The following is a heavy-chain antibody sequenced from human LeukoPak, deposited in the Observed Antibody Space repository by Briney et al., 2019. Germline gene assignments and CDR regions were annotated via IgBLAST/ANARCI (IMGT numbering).Heavy chain of an antibody. CDR3: AKDSEQLATTYYFDY. CDR1: GFTFSNYW. D-gene: IGHD6-6*01. Sequence: GGSLRLSCAASGFTFSNYWMSWVRQAPGKGLEWVANMKQDGNEKYYVDSVKGRFTISRDNAKNSLYLQMNSLRAEDMALYYCAKDSEQLATTYYFDYWGQGTLVTVSS. J-gene: IGHJ4*02. V-gene: IGHV3-7*03. CDR2: MKQDGNEK.